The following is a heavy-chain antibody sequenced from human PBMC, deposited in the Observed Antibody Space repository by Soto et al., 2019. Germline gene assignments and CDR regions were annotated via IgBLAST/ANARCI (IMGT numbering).Heavy chain of an antibody. J-gene: IGHJ4*02. CDR1: GYTFSNYD. Sequence: QVQLVQSGAEVKKPGASVKVSCKASGYTFSNYDINWVRQATGQGLEWMVWMNPNSGNTGYAQKFQGRVTMTRNTSISTAYMELSSLRSEDTAVYYCARSYYDSSDPFDYWGQGTLVTVSS. CDR2: MNPNSGNT. CDR3: ARSYYDSSDPFDY. D-gene: IGHD3-22*01. V-gene: IGHV1-8*01.